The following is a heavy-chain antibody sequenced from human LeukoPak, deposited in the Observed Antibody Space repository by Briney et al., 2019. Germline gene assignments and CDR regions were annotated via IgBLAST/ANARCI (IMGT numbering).Heavy chain of an antibody. D-gene: IGHD3-22*01. V-gene: IGHV3-21*06. CDR3: LRGDSRDF. CDR2: INSGGSTT. J-gene: IGHJ4*02. Sequence: GGSLRLSCAACGFAFSSYTMNWARQAPGKGLEWVASINSGGSTTHYADSVKGRFTISRDSDQNVLYLQMNGLRADDAAVYYCLRGDSRDFWGQGTLVTVSS. CDR1: GFAFSSYT.